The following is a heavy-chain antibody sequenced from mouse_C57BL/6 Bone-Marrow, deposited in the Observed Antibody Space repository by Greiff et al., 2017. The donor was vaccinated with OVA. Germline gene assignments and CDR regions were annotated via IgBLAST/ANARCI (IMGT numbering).Heavy chain of an antibody. J-gene: IGHJ1*03. CDR2: LYPGDGDT. D-gene: IGHD1-1*01. CDR1: GYAFSSSW. Sequence: QVQLQQSGPELVKPGASVKISCKASGYAFSSSWMNWVKQRPGKGLEWIGRLYPGDGDTNYNGKFKGKATLTADKSSSTAYMQLSSLTSADSAVYDCGEGGFITTVDWYYDVWGTGTTVTVSS. V-gene: IGHV1-82*01. CDR3: GEGGFITTVDWYYDV.